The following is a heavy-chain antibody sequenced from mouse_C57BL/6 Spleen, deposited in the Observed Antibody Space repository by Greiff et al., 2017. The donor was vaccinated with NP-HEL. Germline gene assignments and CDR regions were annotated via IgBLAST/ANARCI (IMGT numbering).Heavy chain of an antibody. J-gene: IGHJ4*01. Sequence: EVQVVESGGGLVKPGGSLKLSCAASGFTFSDYGMHWVRQAPEKGLEWVAYISSGSSTIYYAHTVKGRFTISRDNAKNPLFLQMTSLRSEDTAMYYCARTAFYYAMDYWGQGTSVTVSS. CDR2: ISSGSSTI. CDR3: ARTAFYYAMDY. V-gene: IGHV5-17*01. CDR1: GFTFSDYG. D-gene: IGHD3-1*01.